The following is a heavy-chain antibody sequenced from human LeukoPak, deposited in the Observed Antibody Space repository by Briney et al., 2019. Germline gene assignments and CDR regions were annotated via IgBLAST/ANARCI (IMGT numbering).Heavy chain of an antibody. CDR1: GFTFYDYT. D-gene: IGHD2-15*01. CDR3: AKDMEGYCSGGTCYSPFDY. J-gene: IGHJ4*02. Sequence: GGSLRLSCAASGFTFYDYTMHWVRHAPGKGLEWVSLISWDGGSTYYADSVKGRFTISRDNSKNSLYLQMNSLRTEDTALYYCAKDMEGYCSGGTCYSPFDYWGQGTLVTVSS. V-gene: IGHV3-43*01. CDR2: ISWDGGST.